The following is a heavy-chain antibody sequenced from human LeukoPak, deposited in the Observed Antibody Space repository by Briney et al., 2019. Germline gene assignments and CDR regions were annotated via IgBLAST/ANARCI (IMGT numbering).Heavy chain of an antibody. CDR2: ISSSSRYI. CDR3: ARTSSGWYRLVDY. D-gene: IGHD6-19*01. Sequence: GGSLRLSCAASGFTFSSYSMNWVRQAPGKGLEWVSSISSSSRYIYYADSVKGRFTISRDNAKNSLYLQMNSLRAEDTAVYYCARTSSGWYRLVDYWGQGTLVTVSS. CDR1: GFTFSSYS. J-gene: IGHJ4*02. V-gene: IGHV3-21*01.